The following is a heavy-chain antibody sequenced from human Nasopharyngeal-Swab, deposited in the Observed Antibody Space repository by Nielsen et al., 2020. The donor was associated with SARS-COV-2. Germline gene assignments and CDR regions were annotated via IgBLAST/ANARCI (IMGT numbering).Heavy chain of an antibody. D-gene: IGHD5-12*01. CDR1: GYTFTSYD. Sequence: ASVKVSCKASGYTFTSYDINWVRQATGQGLVRMGWMNPTSGNTGYAQKFQGRVTMTRNTSISTAYMELSSLRSEDTAVYYCARGFIVATIFHYYYYMDVWGKGTTVTVSS. V-gene: IGHV1-8*01. CDR2: MNPTSGNT. CDR3: ARGFIVATIFHYYYYMDV. J-gene: IGHJ6*03.